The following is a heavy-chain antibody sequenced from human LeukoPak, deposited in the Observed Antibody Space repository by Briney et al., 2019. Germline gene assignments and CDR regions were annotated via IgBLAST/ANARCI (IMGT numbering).Heavy chain of an antibody. CDR1: GGSFSGYY. Sequence: SETLSLTCAVYGGSFSGYYWSWIRQPPGKGLEWIGEINHSGSTNYNPSLKSRVTISVDTSKNQFSLKLSSVTAADTAVYYCARDPPGYDSSGYYQGTGWFDPWGQGTLVTVSS. D-gene: IGHD3-22*01. CDR2: INHSGST. V-gene: IGHV4-34*01. CDR3: ARDPPGYDSSGYYQGTGWFDP. J-gene: IGHJ5*02.